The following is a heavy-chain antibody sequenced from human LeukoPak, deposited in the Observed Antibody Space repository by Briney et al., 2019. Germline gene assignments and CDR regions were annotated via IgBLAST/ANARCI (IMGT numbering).Heavy chain of an antibody. V-gene: IGHV1-18*01. CDR1: GYTFTSYG. D-gene: IGHD6-19*01. J-gene: IGHJ6*03. CDR2: ISAYNGNT. Sequence: ASVKVSCKASGYTFTSYGISWVRQAPGQGLEWMGWISAYNGNTNYAQKLQGRVTMTTDTSTSTAYMELRSLRSDDTAVYYCARANSGWYFKYYYYYMDVWGKGTTVTVSS. CDR3: ARANSGWYFKYYYYYMDV.